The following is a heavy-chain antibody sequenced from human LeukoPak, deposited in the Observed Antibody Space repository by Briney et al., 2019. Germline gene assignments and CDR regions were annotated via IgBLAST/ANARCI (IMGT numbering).Heavy chain of an antibody. V-gene: IGHV1-18*01. CDR2: ISAYNGNT. CDR3: ARDRYCSSTSCWADYGMDV. D-gene: IGHD2-2*01. J-gene: IGHJ6*02. Sequence: ASVKVSCKTSGYTFSNYGISWVRQAPGQGLEWMGWISAYNGNTNYAQKLQGRVTMTTDTSTSTAYMELRSLRSDDTAVYYCARDRYCSSTSCWADYGMDVWGQGTTVTVSS. CDR1: GYTFSNYG.